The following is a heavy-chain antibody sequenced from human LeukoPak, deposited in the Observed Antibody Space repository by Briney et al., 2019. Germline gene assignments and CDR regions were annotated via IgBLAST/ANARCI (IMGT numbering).Heavy chain of an antibody. CDR2: INHSGST. V-gene: IGHV4-34*01. J-gene: IGHJ3*02. Sequence: SETLSLTCAVYGGSFSGYYWSWIRQPPGKGLEWIGEINHSGSTNYNPYLKSRVTISVDTSKNQFSLKLSSVTAADTAVYYCQRFQWTKGDAFDIWGQGTMVTVSS. CDR3: QRFQWTKGDAFDI. D-gene: IGHD2-8*01. CDR1: GGSFSGYY.